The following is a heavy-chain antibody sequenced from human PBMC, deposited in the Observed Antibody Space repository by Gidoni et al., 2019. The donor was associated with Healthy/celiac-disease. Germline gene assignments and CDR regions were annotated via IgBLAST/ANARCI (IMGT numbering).Heavy chain of an antibody. V-gene: IGHV1-46*01. CDR2: INPSCGST. Sequence: QVQLVQSGAEVKKPGASVKVSCKASGYTFTSYYMHWVRQAPGQGREWMGIINPSCGSTSYAQKFQGRVTMTRDTSTSTVYMELSSLRSEDTAVYYCARDREGRCSGGSCYSHYYYYGMDVWGQGTTVTVSS. D-gene: IGHD2-15*01. CDR3: ARDREGRCSGGSCYSHYYYYGMDV. CDR1: GYTFTSYY. J-gene: IGHJ6*02.